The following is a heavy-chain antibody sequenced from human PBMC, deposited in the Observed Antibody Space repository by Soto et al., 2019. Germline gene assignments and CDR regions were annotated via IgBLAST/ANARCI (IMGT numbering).Heavy chain of an antibody. D-gene: IGHD6-13*01. CDR1: GYTFTSYG. CDR3: ARDRGGIAAGGVDY. CDR2: ISAYNGNT. J-gene: IGHJ4*02. V-gene: IGHV1-18*01. Sequence: QVQLGRSGAEVKKPGASVKVSCKASGYTFTSYGISWVRQAPGQGVEWMGWISAYNGNTNYAQKLQGRVTMTTDTSTSTAYMELRSLGSDDTAVYYCARDRGGIAAGGVDYWGQGTLVTVSS.